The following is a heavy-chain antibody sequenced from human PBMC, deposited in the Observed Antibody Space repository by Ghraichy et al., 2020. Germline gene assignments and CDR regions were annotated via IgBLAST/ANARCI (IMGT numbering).Heavy chain of an antibody. CDR2: IKQDGSEK. V-gene: IGHV3-7*01. Sequence: ETLSLTCAASGFTFSSYWMSWVRQAPGKGLEWVANIKQDGSEKYYVDSVKGRFTISRDNAKNSLYLQMNSLRAEDTAVYYCARVRPTKGRAFDIWGQGTMVTVSS. CDR3: ARVRPTKGRAFDI. J-gene: IGHJ3*02. CDR1: GFTFSSYW.